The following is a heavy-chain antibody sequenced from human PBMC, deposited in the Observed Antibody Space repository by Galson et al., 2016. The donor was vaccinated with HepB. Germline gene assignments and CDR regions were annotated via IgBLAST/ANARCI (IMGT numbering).Heavy chain of an antibody. CDR1: GFTFSSYG. J-gene: IGHJ4*02. V-gene: IGHV3-33*06. CDR3: AKDSWYIYGHEVDH. D-gene: IGHD5-18*01. CDR2: VWYDGGNK. Sequence: SLRLSCAASGFTFSSYGMHWVRQAPGKGLEWVAVVWYDGGNKYYADSVRGRFTISRDNSKNTLYLQMNSLRAEDTAVYYCAKDSWYIYGHEVDHWGQGTLVTVSS.